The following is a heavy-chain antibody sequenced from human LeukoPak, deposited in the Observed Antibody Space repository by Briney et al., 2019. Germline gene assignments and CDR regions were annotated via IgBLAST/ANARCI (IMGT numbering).Heavy chain of an antibody. D-gene: IGHD4-23*01. CDR3: ARDMGPYGGNPGGS. Sequence: GGSLRLSCAASGFTFSSYWMHWVRQAPGKGLVWVSRVATDGTGPSYADFVKGRFTTSRDNAKDTLYLQMNSLSAEDTAVYYCARDMGPYGGNPGGSWGQGTLVTVSS. CDR2: VATDGTGP. V-gene: IGHV3-74*01. CDR1: GFTFSSYW. J-gene: IGHJ5*02.